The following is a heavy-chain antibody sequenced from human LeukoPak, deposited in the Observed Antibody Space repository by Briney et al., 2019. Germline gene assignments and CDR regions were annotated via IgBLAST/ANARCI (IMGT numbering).Heavy chain of an antibody. CDR2: IYYNGNT. J-gene: IGHJ6*02. V-gene: IGHV4-59*01. Sequence: SETLSLTCSVSDGSINSYYWNWIRRPPGKGLEWIGYIYYNGNTNYSPSLKSRVTMSVDTSMNLFSLKVSSVTAADTAVYYCARGRSNYYGMDVWGQGTTVTVSS. D-gene: IGHD1-26*01. CDR3: ARGRSNYYGMDV. CDR1: DGSINSYY.